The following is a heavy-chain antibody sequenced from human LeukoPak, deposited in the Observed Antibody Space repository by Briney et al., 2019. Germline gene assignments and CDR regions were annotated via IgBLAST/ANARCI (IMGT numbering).Heavy chain of an antibody. J-gene: IGHJ4*02. V-gene: IGHV4-31*03. D-gene: IGHD7-27*01. CDR2: IYYSGTT. CDR1: GGSIISGGYY. Sequence: SQTLSLTCTVSGGSIISGGYYWSWIRQLPGKGLEWIGYIYYSGTTSYNPSLKSRLTISLDTSENQFSLKLSSVTAADTAVYYCARGSTGDKSNNWGQGTLVTVSS. CDR3: ARGSTGDKSNN.